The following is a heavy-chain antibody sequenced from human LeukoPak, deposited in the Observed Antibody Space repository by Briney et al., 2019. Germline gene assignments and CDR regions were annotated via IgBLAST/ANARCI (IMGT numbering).Heavy chain of an antibody. CDR2: IYYSGST. V-gene: IGHV4-39*01. D-gene: IGHD6-19*01. CDR3: ARLASGWHGVDY. J-gene: IGHJ4*02. CDR1: GGSISSSSYY. Sequence: PSETPSLTCTVSGGSISSSSYYWGWIRQPPGKGLEWIGSIYYSGSTYYNPSLKSRVTISVDTSKNQFSLKLSSVTAANTAVYYCARLASGWHGVDYWGQGTLVTVSS.